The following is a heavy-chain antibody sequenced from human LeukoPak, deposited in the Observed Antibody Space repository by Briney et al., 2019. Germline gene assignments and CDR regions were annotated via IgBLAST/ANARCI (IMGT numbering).Heavy chain of an antibody. V-gene: IGHV3-9*01. CDR2: ISWNSGSI. CDR3: AKAGLYYGFWSGPVL. Sequence: GRSLRLSCAASGFTFDDYAMHWVRQAPGKGLEWVSGISWNSGSIGYADSVKGRFTISRDNAKNSLYLQMNSLRAEDTALYYCAKAGLYYGFWSGPVLWGQGTLVTVSS. CDR1: GFTFDDYA. J-gene: IGHJ4*02. D-gene: IGHD3-3*01.